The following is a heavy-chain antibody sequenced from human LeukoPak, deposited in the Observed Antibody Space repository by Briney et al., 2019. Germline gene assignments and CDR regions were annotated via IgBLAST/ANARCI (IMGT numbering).Heavy chain of an antibody. CDR2: IYYSGST. CDR3: ARLTGYSSESWFDP. D-gene: IGHD3-9*01. Sequence: SETLSLTCTVSGGSISSYYWSLIRQPPGKGLEWIGYIYYSGSTNYNPSLKSRVTISVDTSKNQFSLKLSSVTAADTAVYYCARLTGYSSESWFDPWGQGTLVTVSS. V-gene: IGHV4-59*01. CDR1: GGSISSYY. J-gene: IGHJ5*02.